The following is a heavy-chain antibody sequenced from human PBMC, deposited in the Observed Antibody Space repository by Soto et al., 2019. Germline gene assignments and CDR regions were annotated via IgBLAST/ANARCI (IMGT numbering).Heavy chain of an antibody. Sequence: VGSLRLSCAASGFTFSSYAMSWVRQAPGKGLEWVSAISGSGGSTHYADSVKGRFTISRDNSKNTLYLQMNSLRAEDTAVYYCASRASVGATLSWGQGTLVTVSS. CDR2: ISGSGGST. CDR1: GFTFSSYA. D-gene: IGHD1-26*01. V-gene: IGHV3-23*01. J-gene: IGHJ4*02. CDR3: ASRASVGATLS.